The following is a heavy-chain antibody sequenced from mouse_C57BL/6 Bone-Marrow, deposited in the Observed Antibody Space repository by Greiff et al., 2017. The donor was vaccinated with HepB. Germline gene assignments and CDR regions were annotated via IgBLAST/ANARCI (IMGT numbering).Heavy chain of an antibody. CDR3: TGDIVTAY. V-gene: IGHV14-4*01. J-gene: IGHJ2*01. CDR2: IDPENGDT. D-gene: IGHD2-5*01. Sequence: EVQVVESGAELVRPGASVKLSCTASGFNIKDDYMHWVKQRPEQGLEWIGWIDPENGDTECASKFQGKATITADTSSNTAYLQLSSLTSEDTAVYYCTGDIVTAYWGQGTTLTVSS. CDR1: GFNIKDDY.